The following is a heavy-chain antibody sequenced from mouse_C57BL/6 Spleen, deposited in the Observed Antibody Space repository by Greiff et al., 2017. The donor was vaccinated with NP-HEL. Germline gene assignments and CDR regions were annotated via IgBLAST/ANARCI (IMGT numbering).Heavy chain of an antibody. CDR1: GFSLTSYG. J-gene: IGHJ4*01. Sequence: QVQLKESGPGLVQPSQSLSITCTVSGFSLTSYGVHWVRQSPGKGLEWLGVIWRGGSTDYNAAFMSRLSSTKDNSKSQVFFKMNSLQADDTAIYYCAKRDDLEAYYAMDYWGQGTSVTVSS. CDR3: AKRDDLEAYYAMDY. CDR2: IWRGGST. V-gene: IGHV2-5*01.